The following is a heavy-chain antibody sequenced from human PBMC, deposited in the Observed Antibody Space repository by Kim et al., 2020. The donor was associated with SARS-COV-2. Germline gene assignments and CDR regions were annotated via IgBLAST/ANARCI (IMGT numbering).Heavy chain of an antibody. D-gene: IGHD5-18*01. J-gene: IGHJ4*02. Sequence: YADSMKGRFTISRANAKNTLYLQMNSLRAEDTAVYYCARGCVGYSYGCGYWGQGTLVTVSS. V-gene: IGHV3-74*01. CDR3: ARGCVGYSYGCGY.